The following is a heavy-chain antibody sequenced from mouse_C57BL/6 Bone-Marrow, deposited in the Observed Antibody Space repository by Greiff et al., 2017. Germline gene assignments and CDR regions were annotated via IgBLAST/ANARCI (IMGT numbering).Heavy chain of an antibody. Sequence: EVQLVESEGGLVQPGSSMKLSCTASGFTFSDYYMAWVRQVPEKGLEWVANINYDGSSTYYLDSLKSRFIISRDNAKNILYLQMSSLKSEDTATYYCARDLYYSNYGWYFDVWGTGTTVTVSS. CDR3: ARDLYYSNYGWYFDV. J-gene: IGHJ1*03. V-gene: IGHV5-16*01. CDR1: GFTFSDYY. CDR2: INYDGSST. D-gene: IGHD2-5*01.